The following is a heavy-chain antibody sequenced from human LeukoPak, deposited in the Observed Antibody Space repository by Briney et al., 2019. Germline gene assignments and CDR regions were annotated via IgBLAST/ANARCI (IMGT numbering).Heavy chain of an antibody. J-gene: IGHJ4*02. CDR2: ISGHQGNT. V-gene: IGHV1-18*01. Sequence: ASVKVSCEASGYTFTNYGITWVRQAPGQGLEWMGWISGHQGNTKYAQNFQGRVTMTIDTSTSTAYMDLRSLTSDDTAIYFCARSDLATVTAGPFEYWGQGTLVAVSS. CDR1: GYTFTNYG. D-gene: IGHD5-12*01. CDR3: ARSDLATVTAGPFEY.